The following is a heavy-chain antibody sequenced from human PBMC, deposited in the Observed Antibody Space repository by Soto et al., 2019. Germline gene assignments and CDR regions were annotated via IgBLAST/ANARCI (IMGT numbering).Heavy chain of an antibody. D-gene: IGHD3-22*01. V-gene: IGHV1-69*01. CDR1: GGTFSSYA. Sequence: QVQLVQSGAEVKKPGSSVKVSCKASGGTFSSYAISWVRQAPGQGLEWMGGIIPIFGTANYAQKFQGRVTITADESTSNAYMELSSLRSEDTAVEYCARDPTYYHDSSGYYGKQYGENWFDPWGQGTLVTVSS. CDR3: ARDPTYYHDSSGYYGKQYGENWFDP. J-gene: IGHJ5*02. CDR2: IIPIFGTA.